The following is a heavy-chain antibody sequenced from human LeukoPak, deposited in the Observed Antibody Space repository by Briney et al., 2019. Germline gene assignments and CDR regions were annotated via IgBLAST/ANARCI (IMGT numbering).Heavy chain of an antibody. Sequence: RSESLSLTCTVSGGSISSSSYYWGWIRQPPGKGLEWIGTIYYSGSTYYNPSLKSRVTISVETSKKQFSLQLTSVTAADTALYYCARRLVDGDNVVYFDSWGQETVGTVSS. CDR3: ARRLVDGDNVVYFDS. V-gene: IGHV4-39*01. CDR2: IYYSGST. CDR1: GGSISSSSYY. D-gene: IGHD4-17*01. J-gene: IGHJ4*03.